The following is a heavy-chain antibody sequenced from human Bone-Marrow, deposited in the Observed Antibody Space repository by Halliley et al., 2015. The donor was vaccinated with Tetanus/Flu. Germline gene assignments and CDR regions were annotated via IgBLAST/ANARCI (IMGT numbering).Heavy chain of an antibody. CDR2: ISGNGETT. J-gene: IGHJ4*02. V-gene: IGHV3-23*01. Sequence: ISGNGETTTYANSVKGRSIISRDNSKNTLYLEMNTLGTEDTSIYYCAKAAFASGIYYPLAFDSWGQGTRVTVSS. CDR3: AKAAFASGIYYPLAFDS. D-gene: IGHD3-10*01.